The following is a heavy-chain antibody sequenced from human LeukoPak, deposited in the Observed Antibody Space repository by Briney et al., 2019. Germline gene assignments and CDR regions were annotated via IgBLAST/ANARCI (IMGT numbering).Heavy chain of an antibody. V-gene: IGHV1-2*02. J-gene: IGHJ6*02. CDR1: GYTFTVTGYY. Sequence: ASVKVSCKASGYTFTVTGYYIHWVRQAPGQGLEWMGWISPNSDATNYAQKFQGRVTMTRDTSISTAYMDLSRLRSDDTAVYYCARVVQGVIGSPYYGMDVWGQGTTVTVSS. CDR3: ARVVQGVIGSPYYGMDV. D-gene: IGHD3-10*01. CDR2: ISPNSDAT.